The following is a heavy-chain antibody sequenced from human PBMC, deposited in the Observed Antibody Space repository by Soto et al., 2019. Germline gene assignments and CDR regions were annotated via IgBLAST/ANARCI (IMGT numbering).Heavy chain of an antibody. Sequence: ASVKVSCKASGYTFTGYYMHSVRQAPGQGLEWMGWINPNSGGTNYAQKFQGRVTMTRDTSTHTFYMELSSLRSEDTAMYYCARVGYSSTGTTFHYHGLDVWGQGTTVTVSS. V-gene: IGHV1-2*02. CDR2: INPNSGGT. D-gene: IGHD3-22*01. J-gene: IGHJ6*02. CDR3: ARVGYSSTGTTFHYHGLDV. CDR1: GYTFTGYY.